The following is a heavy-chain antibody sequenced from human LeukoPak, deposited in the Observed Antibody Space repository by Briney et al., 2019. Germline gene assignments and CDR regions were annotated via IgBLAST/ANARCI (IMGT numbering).Heavy chain of an antibody. CDR1: GGSISSSSYY. CDR2: IYYSGST. J-gene: IGHJ6*03. Sequence: NPSETLSLTCTVSGGSISSSSYYWGWIRQPPGKGLEWIGSIYYSGSTYYNPSLKSRVTISVDTSKNQFSLKLSSVTAADAAVYYCARSNYASYYYVDVWGKGTTVTVSS. D-gene: IGHD4/OR15-4a*01. CDR3: ARSNYASYYYVDV. V-gene: IGHV4-39*01.